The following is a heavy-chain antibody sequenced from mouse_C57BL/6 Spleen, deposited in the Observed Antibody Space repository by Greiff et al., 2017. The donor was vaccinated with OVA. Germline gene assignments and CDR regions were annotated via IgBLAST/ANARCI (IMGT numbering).Heavy chain of an antibody. CDR1: GFTFSDYG. J-gene: IGHJ2*01. V-gene: IGHV5-17*01. D-gene: IGHD4-1*01. CDR3: AREDWDLYYFDY. CDR2: ISSGSSTI. Sequence: DVQLVESGGGLVKPGGSLKLSCAASGFTFSDYGMHWVRQAPEKGLEWVAYISSGSSTIYYADTVQGRFTISRDNAKNTLFLQMTSLRSEDTAMYYCAREDWDLYYFDYWGQGTTLTVSS.